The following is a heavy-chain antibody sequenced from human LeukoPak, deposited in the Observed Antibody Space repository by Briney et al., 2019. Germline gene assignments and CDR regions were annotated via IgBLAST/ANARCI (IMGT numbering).Heavy chain of an antibody. J-gene: IGHJ4*02. CDR3: ATDRTFRSIYYDSSGYYWFFDY. Sequence: ALVKVSCKVSGYTLTELSMHWVRQAPGKGLEWMGGFDPEDGETIYAQKFQGRVTMTEDTSTDTAYMELSSLRSEDTAVYYCATDRTFRSIYYDSSGYYWFFDYWGQGTLVTVSS. D-gene: IGHD3-22*01. CDR1: GYTLTELS. CDR2: FDPEDGET. V-gene: IGHV1-24*01.